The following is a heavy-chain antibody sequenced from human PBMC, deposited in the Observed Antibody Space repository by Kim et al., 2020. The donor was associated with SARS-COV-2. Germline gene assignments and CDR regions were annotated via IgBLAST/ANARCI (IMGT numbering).Heavy chain of an antibody. CDR1: GGTFSSYA. D-gene: IGHD3-22*01. V-gene: IGHV1-69*13. J-gene: IGHJ3*02. Sequence: SVKVSCKASGGTFSSYAISWVRQAPGQGLEWMGGIIPIFGTANYAQKFQGRVTITADESTSTAYMELSSLRSEDTAVYYCAGGGYDSSGYLRDAFDIWGQGTMVTVSS. CDR2: IIPIFGTA. CDR3: AGGGYDSSGYLRDAFDI.